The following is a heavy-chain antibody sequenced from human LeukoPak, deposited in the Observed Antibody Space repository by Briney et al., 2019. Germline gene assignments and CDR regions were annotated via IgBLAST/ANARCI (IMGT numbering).Heavy chain of an antibody. CDR3: ARLDYSMNY. D-gene: IGHD4-11*01. V-gene: IGHV1-69*13. CDR1: GYTFTSYG. CDR2: IIPIFGTA. J-gene: IGHJ4*02. Sequence: ASVKVSCKASGYTFTSYGISWVRQAPGQGLEWMGGIIPIFGTANYAQKFQGRVTITADESTSTAYMELSSLRSEDTAVYYCARLDYSMNYWGQGTLVTVSS.